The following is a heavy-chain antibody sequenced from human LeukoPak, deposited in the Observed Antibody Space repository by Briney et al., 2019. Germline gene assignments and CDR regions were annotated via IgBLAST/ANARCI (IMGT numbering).Heavy chain of an antibody. D-gene: IGHD6-13*01. J-gene: IGHJ3*01. Sequence: VASVKVSCKPSGFTFTGYYIYWVRQAPGQGREWMGWINPNTGGTNYAQKFQARVTMTRDTSISTAYMELSRLTSDDTAVYYCARDWGRAAAPGWGQGTLVTVSS. CDR1: GFTFTGYY. V-gene: IGHV1-2*02. CDR2: INPNTGGT. CDR3: ARDWGRAAAPG.